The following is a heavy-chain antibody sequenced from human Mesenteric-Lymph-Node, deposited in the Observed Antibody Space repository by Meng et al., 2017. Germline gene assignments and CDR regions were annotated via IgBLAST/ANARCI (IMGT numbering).Heavy chain of an antibody. CDR1: GYTFTSYD. D-gene: IGHD6-13*01. J-gene: IGHJ4*02. Sequence: QVQLVLFGAGVKKPGASVKVSCKASGYTFTSYDINWVRQATGQGLEWMGWMNPNSGNTGYAQKFQGRVTMTRNTSISTAYMELSSLRSEDTAVYYCARARTQQLVPFDYWGQGTLVTVSS. CDR3: ARARTQQLVPFDY. CDR2: MNPNSGNT. V-gene: IGHV1-8*01.